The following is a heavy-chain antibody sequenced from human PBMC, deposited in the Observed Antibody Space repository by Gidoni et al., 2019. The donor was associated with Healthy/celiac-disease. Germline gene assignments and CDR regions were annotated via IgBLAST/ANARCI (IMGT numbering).Heavy chain of an antibody. CDR2: ISSSSSYI. Sequence: EVQLVESGGGLVKPGGSLSLSCAASGFTFSSYSMNWVRQAPGKGLEWVSSISSSSSYIYYADSVKGRFTISRDNAKNSLYLQMNSLRAEDTAVYYCARDPGAMVVYWGQGTLVTVSS. CDR3: ARDPGAMVVY. D-gene: IGHD5-18*01. CDR1: GFTFSSYS. V-gene: IGHV3-21*01. J-gene: IGHJ4*02.